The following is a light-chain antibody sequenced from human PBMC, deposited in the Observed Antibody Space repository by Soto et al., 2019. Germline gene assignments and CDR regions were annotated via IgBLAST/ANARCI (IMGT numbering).Light chain of an antibody. V-gene: IGKV3-11*01. CDR1: QSVSSY. Sequence: EIVLTQSPATLSLSPGERATLSCRASQSVSSYLAWYQQKPGQAPRRLIYDASTRATGIPARFSGSGSGTDFTLTLSSLEPEDFAVYYCQQRSNWPWTFGQGTKVEIK. CDR2: DAS. J-gene: IGKJ1*01. CDR3: QQRSNWPWT.